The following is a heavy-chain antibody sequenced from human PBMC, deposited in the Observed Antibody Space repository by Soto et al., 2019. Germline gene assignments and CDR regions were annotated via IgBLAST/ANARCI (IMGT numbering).Heavy chain of an antibody. CDR2: IYYSGST. CDR1: GGSISSGGYY. J-gene: IGHJ6*03. V-gene: IGHV4-31*03. D-gene: IGHD3-10*01. CDR3: ARDHGSGSYSDYYYYMDV. Sequence: PSDTLSLTCTVSGGSISSGGYYWSWIRQHPGKGLEWIGYIYYSGSTYYNPSLKSRVTISVDTSKNQFSLKLSSVTAADTAVYYCARDHGSGSYSDYYYYMDVWGKGTTVTVSS.